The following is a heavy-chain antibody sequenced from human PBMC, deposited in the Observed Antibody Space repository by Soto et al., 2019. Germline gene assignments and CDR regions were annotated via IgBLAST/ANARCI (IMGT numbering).Heavy chain of an antibody. V-gene: IGHV3-48*01. D-gene: IGHD6-13*01. CDR3: AVIAAAGNFDY. CDR2: ISSSSSNI. CDR1: GFTFSSYS. Sequence: GGFLRLSCAASGFTFSSYSMNWVRQAPGKGLEWVSYISSSSSNIYYADSVKGRFTISRDNAKNSLYLQMNSLRAEDTAVYYCAVIAAAGNFDYWGQGTLVTVSS. J-gene: IGHJ4*02.